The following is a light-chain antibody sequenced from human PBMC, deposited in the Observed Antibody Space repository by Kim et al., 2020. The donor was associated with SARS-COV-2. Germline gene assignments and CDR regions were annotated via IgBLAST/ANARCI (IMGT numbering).Light chain of an antibody. CDR2: DVS. CDR1: SRDVGGYNY. J-gene: IGLJ1*01. V-gene: IGLV2-14*04. CDR3: SSYTSSSTYV. Sequence: GRWITISCTGTSRDVGGYNYVSWYQQHPGKAPKLMIYDVSKRPSGVSNRFSGSKSGNTASLTISGLQAEDEADYYCSSYTSSSTYVFGTGTKVTVL.